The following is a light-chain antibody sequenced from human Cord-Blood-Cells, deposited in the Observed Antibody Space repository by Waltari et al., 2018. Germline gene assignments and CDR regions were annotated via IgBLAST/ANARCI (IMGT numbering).Light chain of an antibody. CDR2: GAS. J-gene: IGKJ1*01. CDR1: QSVSSK. CDR3: QQYNNWPPWT. Sequence: EIVMPQSPATLSVSPGERATLSCRASQSVSSKLAWYQQKPGQAPRLLIYGASTRATGIPARFSGSGSGTEFTLTISSLQSEDFAVYYCQQYNNWPPWTFGQGTKVEIK. V-gene: IGKV3-15*01.